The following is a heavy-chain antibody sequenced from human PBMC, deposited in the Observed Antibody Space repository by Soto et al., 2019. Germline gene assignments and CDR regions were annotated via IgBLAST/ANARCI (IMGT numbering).Heavy chain of an antibody. CDR3: ARGRYGDY. V-gene: IGHV1-18*01. Sequence: ASVKVSCKGSGYGFTTYGITWVRQAPGQGLEWMAWISAHNGNTNYAQKLQGRVTVTRDTSTSTAYMELRSLRSDDTAVYYCARGRYGDYGGQGALVTV. CDR2: ISAHNGNT. CDR1: GYGFTTYG. D-gene: IGHD1-1*01. J-gene: IGHJ4*02.